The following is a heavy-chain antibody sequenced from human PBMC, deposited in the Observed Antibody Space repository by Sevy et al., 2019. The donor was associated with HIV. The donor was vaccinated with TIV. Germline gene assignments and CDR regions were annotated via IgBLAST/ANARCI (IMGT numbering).Heavy chain of an antibody. J-gene: IGHJ4*02. CDR3: AKAPYDSSGYFFPFDY. CDR2: ISGSGGST. CDR1: GFSFSSYA. D-gene: IGHD3-22*01. V-gene: IGHV3-23*01. Sequence: GGSLRLSCAASGFSFSSYAMSWVRQAPGKGLEWVSAISGSGGSTYYADSVKGRLTISRDNSKNTRYLQMNNLRAEDTAVYYCAKAPYDSSGYFFPFDYWGQGTPVTVSS.